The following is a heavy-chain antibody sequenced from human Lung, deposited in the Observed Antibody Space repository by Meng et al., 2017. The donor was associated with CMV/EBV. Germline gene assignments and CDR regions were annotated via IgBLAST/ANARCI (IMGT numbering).Heavy chain of an antibody. Sequence: SETLSLTCTASGYPISSGYYWGWIRQPPGKGLEWIGSIYHSGSTYYNPSLKSRVTISVDTSKNQFSLKVSSVTAADTAVYHCARSSSTVFWFDPWGQGTLVTVSS. V-gene: IGHV4-38-2*02. CDR1: GYPISSGYY. CDR3: ARSSSTVFWFDP. J-gene: IGHJ5*01. CDR2: IYHSGST. D-gene: IGHD4-11*01.